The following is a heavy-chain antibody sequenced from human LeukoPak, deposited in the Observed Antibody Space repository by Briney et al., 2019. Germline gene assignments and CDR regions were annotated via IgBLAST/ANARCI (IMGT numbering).Heavy chain of an antibody. Sequence: GASVKVSCKVSGYTLTELSMHWVRQAPGKGLEWMGGFDPEDGETIYAQKFQGRVTMTTDTSTSTAYMELRSLRSDDTAVYYCARGASFGPFDYWGQGTLVTVSS. CDR1: GYTLTELS. V-gene: IGHV1-24*01. CDR2: FDPEDGET. J-gene: IGHJ4*02. D-gene: IGHD3/OR15-3a*01. CDR3: ARGASFGPFDY.